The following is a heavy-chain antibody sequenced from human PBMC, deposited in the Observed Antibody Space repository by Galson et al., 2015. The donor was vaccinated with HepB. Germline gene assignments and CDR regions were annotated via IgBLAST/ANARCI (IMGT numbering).Heavy chain of an antibody. CDR2: INDSGST. Sequence: SETLSLTCAVYGGSLSGYYWSWIRQPPGKGLEWIGEINDSGSTDYNPSLKSRLTISVDTSKNQLSLKLSSMTAADTALYYCARGDLYYDYIWGSYRPSYYFDFWGQGTLVTVSS. D-gene: IGHD3-16*02. J-gene: IGHJ4*02. CDR3: ARGDLYYDYIWGSYRPSYYFDF. V-gene: IGHV4-34*01. CDR1: GGSLSGYY.